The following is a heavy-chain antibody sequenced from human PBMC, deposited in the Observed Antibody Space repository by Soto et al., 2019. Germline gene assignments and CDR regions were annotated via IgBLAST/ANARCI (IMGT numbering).Heavy chain of an antibody. J-gene: IGHJ4*02. D-gene: IGHD2-15*01. CDR3: ARGSHLCSGGSCYSDY. CDR1: GGTFSSYT. V-gene: IGHV1-69*02. Sequence: QVQLVQSGAEVKKPGSSVKVSCKASGGTFSSYTIGWVRQAPGQGLEWMGRIIPILGIANYAQKFQGRVTITADRSTSTAYMELSSLRSEDTAVYYCARGSHLCSGGSCYSDYWGQGTLVTVSS. CDR2: IIPILGIA.